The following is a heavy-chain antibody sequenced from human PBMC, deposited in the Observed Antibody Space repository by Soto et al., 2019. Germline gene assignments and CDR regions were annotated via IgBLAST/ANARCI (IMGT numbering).Heavy chain of an antibody. J-gene: IGHJ4*02. CDR1: GYRFISYD. D-gene: IGHD6-19*01. Sequence: ASVKVSCKASGYRFISYDINWVRQATGQGLEWMGWMNPNSGKTAYAQKFQGRVTMTRDTSISTAYMELSSLIFEDTAMYFCARGGFSSGWRHDYWGLGTLVTVSS. CDR3: ARGGFSSGWRHDY. CDR2: MNPNSGKT. V-gene: IGHV1-8*01.